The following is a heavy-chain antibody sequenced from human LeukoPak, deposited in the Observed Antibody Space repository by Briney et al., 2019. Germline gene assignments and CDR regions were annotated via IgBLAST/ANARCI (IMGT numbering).Heavy chain of an antibody. V-gene: IGHV4-38-2*02. CDR3: ARSGADYIWGSYRFGSWFDP. J-gene: IGHJ5*02. CDR1: GYSISSGYY. CDR2: MSHSAGT. Sequence: PSETLSLTCSVSGYSISSGYYWGWIRQPPGKGLEWIGSMSHSAGTYQNPSLKSRVTMSINTSKNQFFLKVNSVTAADTAVYYCARSGADYIWGSYRFGSWFDPWGQGTLVTVSS. D-gene: IGHD3-16*02.